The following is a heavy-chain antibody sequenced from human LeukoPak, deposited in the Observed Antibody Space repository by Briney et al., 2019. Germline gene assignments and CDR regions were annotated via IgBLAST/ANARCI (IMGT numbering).Heavy chain of an antibody. D-gene: IGHD4-17*01. J-gene: IGHJ6*03. CDR2: IKQDGSEK. CDR1: GFTFSSYW. CDR3: ARVPYGHYYYYMDV. Sequence: GGSLRLSCAASGFTFSSYWMSWVRQAPGKGLEWVANIKQDGSEKYYVDSVKGRFTISRDNAKNSLYLQMNSLRAEDTAVYYCARVPYGHYYYYMDVWGKGTTVTVSS. V-gene: IGHV3-7*01.